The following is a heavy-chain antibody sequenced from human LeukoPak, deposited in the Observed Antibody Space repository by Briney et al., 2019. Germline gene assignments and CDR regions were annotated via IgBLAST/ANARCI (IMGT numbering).Heavy chain of an antibody. V-gene: IGHV3-30-3*01. CDR2: ISYDGSNK. Sequence: GRSLRLSCAASGFTFSSYAMHWVRQAPGKGLEWVAVISYDGSNKYYADSVKGRFTISRDNSKNTLYLQMNSLRDEDTAVYYCTRVSLERLSAGYFDHWGQGTLVTVSP. J-gene: IGHJ4*02. CDR3: TRVSLERLSAGYFDH. CDR1: GFTFSSYA. D-gene: IGHD3-3*01.